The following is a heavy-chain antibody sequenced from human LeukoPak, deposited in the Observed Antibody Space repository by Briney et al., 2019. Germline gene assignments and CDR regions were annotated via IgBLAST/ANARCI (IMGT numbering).Heavy chain of an antibody. D-gene: IGHD3-9*01. V-gene: IGHV3-23*01. CDR2: ISGSGGST. CDR3: AGDRTHYDILTGYPYAYYFDY. J-gene: IGHJ4*02. CDR1: GFTFSSYA. Sequence: GGSLRLSCAASGFTFSSYAMSWVRQAPGKGLEWVSAISGSGGSTYYADSVKGRFTISRDNSKNTLYLQMNSLRAEDTAVYYCAGDRTHYDILTGYPYAYYFDYWGQGTLVTVSS.